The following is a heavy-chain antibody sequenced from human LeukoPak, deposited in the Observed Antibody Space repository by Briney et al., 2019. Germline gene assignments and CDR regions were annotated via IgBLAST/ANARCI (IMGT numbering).Heavy chain of an antibody. V-gene: IGHV1-2*02. J-gene: IGHJ4*02. Sequence: ASVKVSCKASGYTFTGYYMHWVRQAPGQGLEWMVWINPNRGGTNYAQKFQGRVTMTRDTSISTAYMELSRLRSDDTAVYYCARDHVSEYCSGGSCYSGDYWGQGTLVTVSS. CDR2: INPNRGGT. CDR3: ARDHVSEYCSGGSCYSGDY. D-gene: IGHD2-15*01. CDR1: GYTFTGYY.